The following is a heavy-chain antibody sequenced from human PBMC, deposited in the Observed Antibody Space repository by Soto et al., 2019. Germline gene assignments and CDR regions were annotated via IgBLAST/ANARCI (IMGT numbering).Heavy chain of an antibody. CDR3: VANCYYSLDY. CDR2: IYHSGST. CDR1: GGSIISSRW. V-gene: IGHV4-4*01. J-gene: IGHJ4*02. Sequence: QVQLQESGPGLVKPSGTLSLTCTVSGGSIISSRWWSWVRQPPGKGLEWVGEIYHSGSTNYNPSLKSRVTISVDKSKNQFSLNLSSVTAADTAVYWCVANCYYSLDYWGQGALVTVSS. D-gene: IGHD3-10*01.